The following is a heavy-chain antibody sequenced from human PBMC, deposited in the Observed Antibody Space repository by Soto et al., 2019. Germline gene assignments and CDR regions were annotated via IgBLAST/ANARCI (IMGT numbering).Heavy chain of an antibody. CDR3: ARDGSIFGTSYFDY. CDR2: ISYDGSNK. CDR1: GFTFSSYA. D-gene: IGHD3-3*01. V-gene: IGHV3-30-3*01. Sequence: GGSLRLSCAASGFTFSSYAMHWVRQAPGKGLEWVAVISYDGSNKYYADSVKGRFTISRDNSKNTLYLQMNSLRAEDTAVYYCARDGSIFGTSYFDYWGQGTMVAVYS. J-gene: IGHJ4*02.